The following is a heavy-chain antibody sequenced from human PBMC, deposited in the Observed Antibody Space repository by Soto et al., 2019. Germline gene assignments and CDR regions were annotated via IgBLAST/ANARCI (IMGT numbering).Heavy chain of an antibody. CDR3: ARATYDYIWGSYRYMRWFDP. V-gene: IGHV4-34*01. CDR1: VGSFSGYY. D-gene: IGHD3-16*02. J-gene: IGHJ5*02. Sequence: SETLSLTCAVYVGSFSGYYWSWIRQPPGKGLEWIGEINHSGSTNYNPSPKSRVTISVDTSKNQFSLKLSSVTAADTAVYYCARATYDYIWGSYRYMRWFDPWGQGTLVTVSS. CDR2: INHSGST.